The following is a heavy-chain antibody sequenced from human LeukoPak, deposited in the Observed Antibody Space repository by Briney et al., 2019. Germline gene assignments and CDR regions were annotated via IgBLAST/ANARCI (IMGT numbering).Heavy chain of an antibody. CDR2: INPSGGST. CDR3: ARDLSEGDYNVNWFDP. CDR1: GYTFTSYY. D-gene: IGHD4-17*01. V-gene: IGHV1-46*01. Sequence: ASVTVSCTASGYTFTSYYMHWVRQAPGQGLEWMGIINPSGGSTSYAQKFQGRVTMTRDTSTSTVYMELSSLRSEDTAVYYCARDLSEGDYNVNWFDPWGQGTLVTVSS. J-gene: IGHJ5*02.